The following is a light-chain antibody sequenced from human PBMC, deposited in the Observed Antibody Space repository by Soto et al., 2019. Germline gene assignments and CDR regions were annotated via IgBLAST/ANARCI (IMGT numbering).Light chain of an antibody. CDR3: QSYDTSLSGSYV. CDR1: TSNIGAGYD. J-gene: IGLJ1*01. V-gene: IGLV1-40*01. Sequence: QSVPTQPPSVSGAPGQRVIVSCTGSTSNIGAGYDVHWYQQLPGTSPKLLIFANSNRPSGVPDRFSASRSGSSASLTITGLQAEDEADYYCQSYDTSLSGSYVFGSGTKVTVL. CDR2: ANS.